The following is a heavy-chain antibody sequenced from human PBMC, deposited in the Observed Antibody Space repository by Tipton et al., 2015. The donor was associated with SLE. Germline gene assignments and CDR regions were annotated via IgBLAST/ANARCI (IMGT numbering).Heavy chain of an antibody. CDR3: AREAVVADTFIWYFDL. D-gene: IGHD2-15*01. Sequence: TLSLTCTVSGGSMSSYYWSWIRQPPGKGLEWIGYISDSGSATYNSSLKSRVTISVDTSKNQFSLTLSSVTAADTAVYFCAREAVVADTFIWYFDLWGRGTLVTVSS. CDR2: ISDSGSA. V-gene: IGHV4-59*01. J-gene: IGHJ2*01. CDR1: GGSMSSYY.